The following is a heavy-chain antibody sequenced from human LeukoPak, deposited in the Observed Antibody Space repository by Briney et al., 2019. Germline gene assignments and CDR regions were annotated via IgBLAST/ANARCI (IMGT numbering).Heavy chain of an antibody. D-gene: IGHD3-22*01. CDR2: ISGSGGST. V-gene: IGHV3-23*01. J-gene: IGHJ5*02. CDR1: GFTFSSYA. CDR3: AKGGTYYYDSSGYYYEPTINT. Sequence: PGGSLRLSCAASGFTFSSYAMSWVRQAPGRGLEWVSAISGSGGSTYYADSVKGGFTISRDNSKKTLYLQMNSLRAEDTAVYYCAKGGTYYYDSSGYYYEPTINTWGQGTLVTVSS.